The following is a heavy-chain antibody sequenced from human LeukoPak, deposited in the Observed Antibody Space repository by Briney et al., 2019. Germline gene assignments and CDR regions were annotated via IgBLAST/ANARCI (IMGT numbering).Heavy chain of an antibody. CDR3: ARLYPTRYYFDY. CDR2: IYYSGST. V-gene: IGHV4-59*06. J-gene: IGHJ4*02. CDR1: GGSISSHY. Sequence: SETLSLTCTVSGGSISSHYWSWIRQPPGKGLEWIGYIYYSGSTYYNPSLKSRVTISVDTSKNQFSLKLSSVTAADTAVYYCARLYPTRYYFDYWGQGTLVTVSS. D-gene: IGHD5/OR15-5a*01.